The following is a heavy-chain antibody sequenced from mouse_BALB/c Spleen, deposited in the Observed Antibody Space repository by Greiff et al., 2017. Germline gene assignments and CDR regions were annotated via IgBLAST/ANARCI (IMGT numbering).Heavy chain of an antibody. D-gene: IGHD1-1*01. CDR3: AREDLYGSGFAY. J-gene: IGHJ3*01. CDR2: ISYSGST. CDR1: GYSITSDYA. V-gene: IGHV3-2*02. Sequence: EVKLQESGPGLVKPSQSLSLTCTVTGYSITSDYAWNWIRQFPGNKLEWMGYISYSGSTSYNPSLKSRISITRDTSKNQFFLQLNSVTTEDTATYDCAREDLYGSGFAYWGQGTLVTVSA.